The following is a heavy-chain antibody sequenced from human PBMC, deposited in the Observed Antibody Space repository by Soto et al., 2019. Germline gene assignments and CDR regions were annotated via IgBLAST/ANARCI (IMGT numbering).Heavy chain of an antibody. Sequence: HVQPQESGPGLVKPSQTLSLTCTVSGCSISSGGYYWNWIRQHPGKGLEWIGYIYYSGHTYYNPSLKSRVTISVDTSKNQFSLKPSSVTAADTAVYYGARSVVTWGQGPLVTVSS. CDR3: ARSVVT. V-gene: IGHV4-31*03. D-gene: IGHD2-21*01. CDR1: GCSISSGGYY. CDR2: IYYSGHT. J-gene: IGHJ5*02.